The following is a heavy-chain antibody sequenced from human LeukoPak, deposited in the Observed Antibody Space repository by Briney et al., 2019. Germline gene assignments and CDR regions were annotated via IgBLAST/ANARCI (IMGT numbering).Heavy chain of an antibody. CDR2: ISSSGSTI. J-gene: IGHJ6*03. D-gene: IGHD1-26*01. V-gene: IGHV3-48*03. CDR1: GFTFSSYE. Sequence: GGSLRLSCAASGFTFSSYEMNWVRQAPGKGLEWVSYISSSGSTIYYADSVKGRFTISRDNSKNTLYLQMNSLRAEDTAVYYCANPLNGSYLDYYYMDVWGKGTTVTISS. CDR3: ANPLNGSYLDYYYMDV.